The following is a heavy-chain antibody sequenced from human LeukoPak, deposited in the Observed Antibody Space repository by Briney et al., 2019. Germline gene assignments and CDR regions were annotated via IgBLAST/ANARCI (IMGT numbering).Heavy chain of an antibody. CDR2: IYYSGST. Sequence: SETLSVTCTVSGGSISSDCWSWIRQPPGKGLEWIGYIYYSGSTNYNPSLKSRVTISVDTSKNQFSLKLSSVTAADTAVYYCARLGGELWLVLSYWGQGTLVTVSS. CDR3: ARLGGELWLVLSY. CDR1: GGSISSDC. J-gene: IGHJ4*02. D-gene: IGHD5-18*01. V-gene: IGHV4-59*08.